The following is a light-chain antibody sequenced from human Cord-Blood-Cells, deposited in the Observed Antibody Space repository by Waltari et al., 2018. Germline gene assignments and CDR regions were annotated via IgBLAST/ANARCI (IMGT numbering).Light chain of an antibody. J-gene: IGLJ3*02. CDR2: GNS. V-gene: IGLV1-40*01. CDR1: SSNIGAGYD. Sequence: QSVLTQPPSVSGAPGQRVTISCPGSSSNIGAGYDVHWYQQLPGTAPKLLIYGNSNRPSGVPDRFSGSKSGTSASLAITGLQAEDEADYYCQSYDSSLSGPNWVFGGGTKLTVL. CDR3: QSYDSSLSGPNWV.